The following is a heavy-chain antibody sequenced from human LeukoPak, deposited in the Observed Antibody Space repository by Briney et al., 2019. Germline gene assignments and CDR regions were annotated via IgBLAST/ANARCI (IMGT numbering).Heavy chain of an antibody. CDR1: GFNFNTYS. CDR2: ISSTSNYI. J-gene: IGHJ4*02. D-gene: IGHD2-2*01. V-gene: IGHV3-21*01. CDR3: ARAHQLIRFLDY. Sequence: PGGSLRLSCAVSGFNFNTYSMNWVRQAPGKGPEWVSSISSTSNYIYYAESVKGRFAVSRDNAKNSLYLQMNSLRAEDTAVYYCARAHQLIRFLDYWGQGTLVTVSS.